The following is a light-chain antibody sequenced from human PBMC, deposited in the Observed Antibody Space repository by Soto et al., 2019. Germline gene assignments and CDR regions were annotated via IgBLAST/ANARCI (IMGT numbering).Light chain of an antibody. J-gene: IGKJ4*01. CDR2: TAS. Sequence: DIQMTQSPSSVSASVGDRVTITCRASQDINIALAWFQQKPGVAPSLLIYTASSLHSGVPSRFSGSGSGTDFTLTISSLQPEDFATYYCQQGNSFPLTFGGGTKVEIK. V-gene: IGKV1-12*01. CDR1: QDINIA. CDR3: QQGNSFPLT.